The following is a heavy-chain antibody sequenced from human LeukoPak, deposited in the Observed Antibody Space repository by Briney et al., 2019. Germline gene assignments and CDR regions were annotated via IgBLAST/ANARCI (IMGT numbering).Heavy chain of an antibody. V-gene: IGHV4-30-4*01. CDR3: ARGAYYYDSSGNVFDY. D-gene: IGHD3-22*01. CDR1: GGSISSGDYY. Sequence: SETLSLTCTVSGGSISSGDYYWSWIRQPPGKGLEWNGYIYYSGSTYYNPSLKSRVTISVDTSKNQFSLKLSSVTAADTAVYYCARGAYYYDSSGNVFDYWGQGTLVTVS. J-gene: IGHJ4*02. CDR2: IYYSGST.